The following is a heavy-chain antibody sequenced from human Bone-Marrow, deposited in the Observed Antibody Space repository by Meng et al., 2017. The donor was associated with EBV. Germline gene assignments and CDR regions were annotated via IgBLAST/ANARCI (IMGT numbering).Heavy chain of an antibody. CDR1: GGTLSSDA. V-gene: IGHV1-69*12. D-gene: IGHD3-10*01. J-gene: IGHJ4*02. CDR2: LIPMSGAP. CDR3: ASESGRGFTPDY. Sequence: QGEWVQVGAGGRKPGSSVKVSCKTAGGTLSSDAISWVRQAPGQGLVWLGGLIPMSGAPYYAQNFQGRVTITADESTSTHYMELSNLRSEDTAMYYCASESGRGFTPDYWGQGTLVTVSS.